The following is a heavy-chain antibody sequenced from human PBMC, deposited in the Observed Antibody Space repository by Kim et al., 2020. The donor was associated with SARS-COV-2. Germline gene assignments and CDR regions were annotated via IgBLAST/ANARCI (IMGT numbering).Heavy chain of an antibody. D-gene: IGHD3-3*01. Sequence: PSVKVSCKASGYTFTSYGISWVRQAPGQGLEWMGWISAYNGNTNYAQKLQGRVTMTTDTSTSTAYMELRSLRSDDTAVYYCARLPWGLTIFGVVIERGSYYYGMDVWGQGTTVTVSS. CDR3: ARLPWGLTIFGVVIERGSYYYGMDV. CDR1: GYTFTSYG. V-gene: IGHV1-18*04. J-gene: IGHJ6*02. CDR2: ISAYNGNT.